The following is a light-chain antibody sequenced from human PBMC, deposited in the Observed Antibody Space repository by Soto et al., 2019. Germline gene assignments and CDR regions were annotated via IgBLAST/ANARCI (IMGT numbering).Light chain of an antibody. V-gene: IGKV3-20*01. CDR2: DTS. J-gene: IGKJ2*01. Sequence: EIVLTQSPGTLSLSPGERATLSCRARQSVSSSYLGWFQQRPGQAPRLLIYDTSNRATGIPDRFSGSGSGTDFTLTISRLEPEDFAVYYCQQYSGPPYTLGQGTKLEIK. CDR3: QQYSGPPYT. CDR1: QSVSSSY.